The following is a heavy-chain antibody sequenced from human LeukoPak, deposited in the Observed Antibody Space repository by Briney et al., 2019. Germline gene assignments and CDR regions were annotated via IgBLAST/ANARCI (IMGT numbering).Heavy chain of an antibody. V-gene: IGHV1-2*06. Sequence: ASVKVSCKASGYTFSGSYIHWVRQAPGQGLEWMGRINPNSGDTNYPQKFQGRVTMTRDTSISTAYMELSRLRSGDTAVYYCARAGVWDYDDTSGYHNGAFDIWGQGTMVTVSS. J-gene: IGHJ3*02. D-gene: IGHD3-22*01. CDR3: ARAGVWDYDDTSGYHNGAFDI. CDR1: GYTFSGSY. CDR2: INPNSGDT.